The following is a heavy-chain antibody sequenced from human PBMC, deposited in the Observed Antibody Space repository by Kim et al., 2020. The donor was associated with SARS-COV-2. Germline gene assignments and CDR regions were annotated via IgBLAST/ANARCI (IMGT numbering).Heavy chain of an antibody. J-gene: IGHJ4*02. V-gene: IGHV3-48*02. CDR3: ARGWTQIS. CDR1: GFDFSANN. D-gene: IGHD5-18*01. Sequence: GGSLRLSCAASGFDFSANNMIWVRQAPGKGLEWLSYIGGSNGVIYYADSVKGRFTISRDNAKNLLFLQINSLRDEDTAVYYCARGWTQISWGPGTLVTVS. CDR2: IGGSNGVI.